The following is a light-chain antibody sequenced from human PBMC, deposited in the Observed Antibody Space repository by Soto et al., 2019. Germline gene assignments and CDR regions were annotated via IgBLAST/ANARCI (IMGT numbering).Light chain of an antibody. Sequence: QSALTQPPSASGSPGQSVTISCTGTSSDVGGSNYVSWYQQHPGKAPKLMIYEVSKRPSGVPDRFSGSKSGNTASLTVSGLQAEDEADYYCSSYAGSNSVLFGGGTKLTVL. J-gene: IGLJ2*01. CDR1: SSDVGGSNY. V-gene: IGLV2-8*01. CDR2: EVS. CDR3: SSYAGSNSVL.